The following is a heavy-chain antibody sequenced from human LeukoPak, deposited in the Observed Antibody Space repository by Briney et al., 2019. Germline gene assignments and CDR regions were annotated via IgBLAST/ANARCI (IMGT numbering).Heavy chain of an antibody. CDR3: ARVLTTVTTSPVRAFDI. J-gene: IGHJ3*02. CDR1: GVTVSSNY. Sequence: GGSLRLSCAASGVTVSSNYMSWVRQAPGKGLEWVSVIYSGGSTYYADSVKGRFTISRDNSKNTLYLQMNSLRAEDTAVYYCARVLTTVTTSPVRAFDIWGQGTMVTVSS. CDR2: IYSGGST. D-gene: IGHD4-17*01. V-gene: IGHV3-53*01.